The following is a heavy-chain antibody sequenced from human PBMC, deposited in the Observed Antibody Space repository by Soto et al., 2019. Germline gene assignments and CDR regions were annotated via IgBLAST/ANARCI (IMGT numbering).Heavy chain of an antibody. Sequence: GGSLRLSCAASGFTFSSYGMHWVRQAPGKGLEWVAVIWYDGSNKYYADSVKGRFTISRDNSKNTLYLQMNSLRAEDTAVYYCAREVGYCSSTSCYLNYYYYGMDVWGQGTTVTVSS. D-gene: IGHD2-2*01. J-gene: IGHJ6*02. V-gene: IGHV3-33*01. CDR2: IWYDGSNK. CDR1: GFTFSSYG. CDR3: AREVGYCSSTSCYLNYYYYGMDV.